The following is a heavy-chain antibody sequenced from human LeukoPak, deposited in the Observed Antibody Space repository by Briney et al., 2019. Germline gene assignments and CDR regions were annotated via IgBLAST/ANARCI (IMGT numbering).Heavy chain of an antibody. J-gene: IGHJ4*02. CDR3: ARDRHYYGSGSYYLNPFDY. CDR2: IYTSGST. CDR1: GGSFSGYY. V-gene: IGHV4-4*07. D-gene: IGHD3-10*01. Sequence: SETLSLTCAVYGGSFSGYYWSWIRQPAGKGLEWIGRIYTSGSTNYNPSLKSRVTMSVDTSKNQFSLKLSSVTAADTAVYYCARDRHYYGSGSYYLNPFDYWGQGTLVTVSS.